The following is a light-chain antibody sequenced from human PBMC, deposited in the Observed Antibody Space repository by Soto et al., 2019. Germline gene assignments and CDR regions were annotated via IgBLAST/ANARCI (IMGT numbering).Light chain of an antibody. V-gene: IGKV3-15*01. J-gene: IGKJ1*01. CDR2: GAS. CDR3: QQYNNWPWT. Sequence: VLTHSPGTLSLSPCDRAALCGRASQSVSSNLAWYQQKPVQAPRLLIYGASTRATVIPARFSGSGSGTEFTLTSSSLQSEDFAVYYCQQYNNWPWTFGQGTKVDIK. CDR1: QSVSSN.